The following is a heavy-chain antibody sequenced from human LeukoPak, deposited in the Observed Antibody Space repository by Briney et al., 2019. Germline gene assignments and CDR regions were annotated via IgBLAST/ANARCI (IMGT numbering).Heavy chain of an antibody. Sequence: SSETLSLTCAVYGGSFSGYYWSWIRQPPGKGLEWIGEINHSGSTNYNPSLKSRVTISVDTSKSQFSLKLSSVTAADTAVYYCARIIAARPGHKVFNAEYFQHWGQGTLVTVSS. CDR3: ARIIAARPGHKVFNAEYFQH. D-gene: IGHD6-6*01. J-gene: IGHJ1*01. CDR1: GGSFSGYY. V-gene: IGHV4-34*01. CDR2: INHSGST.